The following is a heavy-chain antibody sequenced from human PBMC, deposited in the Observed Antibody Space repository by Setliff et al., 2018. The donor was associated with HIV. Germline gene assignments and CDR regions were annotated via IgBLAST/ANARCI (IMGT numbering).Heavy chain of an antibody. CDR1: GGSVNSYH. Sequence: SETLSLTCSVSGGSVNSYHWSWIRQPPGKGLEWIGYIYKSGTTNYSPSLKSRVTISAGPSKNQFSLKLTSVTAADTAVYYCGRLSGTAMASVDSWGQGILVTAPQ. D-gene: IGHD2-21*02. J-gene: IGHJ4*02. CDR3: GRLSGTAMASVDS. V-gene: IGHV4-59*08. CDR2: IYKSGTT.